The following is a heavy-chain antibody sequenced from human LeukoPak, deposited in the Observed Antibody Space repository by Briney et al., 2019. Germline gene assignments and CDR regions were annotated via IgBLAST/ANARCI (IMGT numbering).Heavy chain of an antibody. CDR3: ARDRGGRWLQVYYFDY. D-gene: IGHD5-24*01. J-gene: IGHJ4*02. CDR2: IWYDGSNK. Sequence: GGSLRLSCAASGFTFSSYTMHWVRQAPGKGLEWVAVIWYDGSNKYYADSVKGRFTISRDNSKNTLYLRVNSLRAEDTAMYYCARDRGGRWLQVYYFDYWGQGTLVTVSS. V-gene: IGHV3-33*01. CDR1: GFTFSSYT.